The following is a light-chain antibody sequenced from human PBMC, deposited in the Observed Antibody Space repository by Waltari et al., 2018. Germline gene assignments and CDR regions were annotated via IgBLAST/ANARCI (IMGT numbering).Light chain of an antibody. CDR3: GTWDSSLSAVV. J-gene: IGLJ2*01. CDR2: DNN. Sequence: QSVLTQPPSVSAAPGQKSTISCSGSSSNIGNNYVSWYQQLPGTAPKPLIYDNNKRPSGIPDRFSGSKSGTSATLGITGLQTGDEADYYCGTWDSSLSAVVFGGGTKLTVL. CDR1: SSNIGNNY. V-gene: IGLV1-51*01.